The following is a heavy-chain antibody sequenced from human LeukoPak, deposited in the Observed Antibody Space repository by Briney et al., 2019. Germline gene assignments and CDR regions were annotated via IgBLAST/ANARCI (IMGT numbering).Heavy chain of an antibody. D-gene: IGHD3-10*01. J-gene: IGHJ4*02. CDR1: GFTFSTYD. CDR2: IGSSGST. Sequence: LPGGSLRLSSAASGFTFSTYDMTWVRQAPGKGLEWVSAIGSSGSTYYADSVKGRFTISRDNSKNTLYLQMNSLRAEDTAIYYCANPFYGSGPRGYWGQGTLVTVSS. V-gene: IGHV3-23*01. CDR3: ANPFYGSGPRGY.